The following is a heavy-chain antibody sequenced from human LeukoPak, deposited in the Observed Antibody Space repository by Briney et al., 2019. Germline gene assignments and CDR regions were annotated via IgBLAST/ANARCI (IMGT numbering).Heavy chain of an antibody. CDR3: ARDPARVSGYDFQGNWFDP. CDR2: IYPGDSDT. Sequence: GESLKISCKGSGYSFTSYWIGWVRPMPGKGLEWMGIIYPGDSDTRYSPSFQGQVTISADKSISTAYLQWSSPKASDTAMYYCARDPARVSGYDFQGNWFDPWGQGTLVTVSS. CDR1: GYSFTSYW. J-gene: IGHJ5*02. V-gene: IGHV5-51*01. D-gene: IGHD5-12*01.